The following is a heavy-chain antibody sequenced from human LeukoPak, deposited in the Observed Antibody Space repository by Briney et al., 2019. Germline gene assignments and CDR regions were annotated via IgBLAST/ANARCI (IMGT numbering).Heavy chain of an antibody. J-gene: IGHJ3*02. Sequence: SETLSLTCAVSGGSISSGGYYWSWIRQHPGKGQEWIGYIYYSGSTYYNPSLKSRVTISVDTSKNQFSLKLSSVTAADTAVYYCARDYGGNGDDAFDIWGQGTMVTVSS. CDR3: ARDYGGNGDDAFDI. V-gene: IGHV4-31*11. CDR2: IYYSGST. CDR1: GGSISSGGYY. D-gene: IGHD4-23*01.